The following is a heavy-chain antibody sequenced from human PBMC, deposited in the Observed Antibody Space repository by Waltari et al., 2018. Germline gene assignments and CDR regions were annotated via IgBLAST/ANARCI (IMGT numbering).Heavy chain of an antibody. J-gene: IGHJ5*02. Sequence: EVLLLESGGGLVQPGGSLRPSVEASGFTFRRDAMHVVRQAPGKGLEWVSAISGSGTNSYYVDSVKGRFTFSRDNSKNTLYLQMNSLRADDTAVYYCAKNHANGQPYYDSWGQGTLVIVSS. CDR1: GFTFRRDA. CDR3: AKNHANGQPYYDS. CDR2: ISGSGTNS. D-gene: IGHD3-3*01. V-gene: IGHV3-23*01.